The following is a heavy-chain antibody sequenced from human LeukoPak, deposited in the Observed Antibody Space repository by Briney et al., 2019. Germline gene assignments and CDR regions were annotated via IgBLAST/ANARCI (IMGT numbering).Heavy chain of an antibody. Sequence: GGSLRLSCAASGFTFSSHALHWVRQAPGKGLEWVALISYDGSNTYYADSVKGRFTISRDNSKNTLYLQVNSLTAEDTAVYYCARGGRDGYNLPLDYWGQGTLVTVSS. CDR2: ISYDGSNT. D-gene: IGHD5-24*01. CDR3: ARGGRDGYNLPLDY. J-gene: IGHJ4*02. CDR1: GFTFSSHA. V-gene: IGHV3-30*04.